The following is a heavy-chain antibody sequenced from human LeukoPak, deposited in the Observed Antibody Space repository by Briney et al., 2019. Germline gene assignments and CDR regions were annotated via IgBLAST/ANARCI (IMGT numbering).Heavy chain of an antibody. CDR3: ARQPPPEYSSGWSPIDY. CDR2: IYYSGTT. CDR1: GGSISSYNYY. Sequence: SETLSLTCTVSGGSISSYNYYWGWIRQPPGKGLEWIGTIYYSGTTYYNPSLKSRVTMSVDTSKNQFSLKLSSVTAADTAVHYCARQPPPEYSSGWSPIDYWGQGTLVTVSS. V-gene: IGHV4-39*01. D-gene: IGHD6-19*01. J-gene: IGHJ4*02.